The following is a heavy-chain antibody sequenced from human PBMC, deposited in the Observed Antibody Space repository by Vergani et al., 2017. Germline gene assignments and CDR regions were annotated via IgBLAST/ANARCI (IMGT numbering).Heavy chain of an antibody. CDR2: ISSSSSYI. Sequence: EVQLVETGGGLIQPGGSLRLSCAASGFTVSSNYMSWVRQAPGKGLEWVSSISSSSSYIYYADSVKGRFTISRDNAKNSLYLQMNSLRAEDTAVYYCAKTYYYDSSGYYSPFDYWGQGTLVTVSS. CDR1: GFTVSSNY. D-gene: IGHD3-22*01. J-gene: IGHJ4*02. V-gene: IGHV3-21*04. CDR3: AKTYYYDSSGYYSPFDY.